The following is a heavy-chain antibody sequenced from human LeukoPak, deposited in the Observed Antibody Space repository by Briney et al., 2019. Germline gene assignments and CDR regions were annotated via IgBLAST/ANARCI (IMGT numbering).Heavy chain of an antibody. CDR2: IKQEGSEK. J-gene: IGHJ4*02. Sequence: SGGSLRLSCAASGFTFSSYWMSWVRQAPGKGLEWVANIKQEGSEKYYGDSVKGRFTVSRDNAQNSLYLQMHSLRAEDTAVYYCARDPDILLGVNFDYWGQGALVIVSS. D-gene: IGHD2-21*01. V-gene: IGHV3-7*01. CDR1: GFTFSSYW. CDR3: ARDPDILLGVNFDY.